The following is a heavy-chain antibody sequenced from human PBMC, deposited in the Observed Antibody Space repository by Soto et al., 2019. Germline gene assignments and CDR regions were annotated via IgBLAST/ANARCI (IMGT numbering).Heavy chain of an antibody. Sequence: SETLSLTCTVSGGSISSGGYYWSWIRQHPGKGLEWIGYIYYSGSTYYNPSLKSRVTISVDTSKNQFSLKLSSVTAADTAVYYCARVVEQLVDGRRAEYFQHWGQGTLVTVSS. V-gene: IGHV4-31*03. D-gene: IGHD6-13*01. CDR3: ARVVEQLVDGRRAEYFQH. J-gene: IGHJ1*01. CDR1: GGSISSGGYY. CDR2: IYYSGST.